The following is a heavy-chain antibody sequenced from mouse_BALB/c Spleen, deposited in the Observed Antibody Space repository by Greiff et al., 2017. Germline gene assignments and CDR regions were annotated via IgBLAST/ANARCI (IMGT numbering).Heavy chain of an antibody. Sequence: VQLQQSGPELMKPGASVKISCKASGYSFTSYYMHWVKQSHGKSLEWIGYIDPFNGGTSYNQKFKGKATLTVDKSSSTAYMHLSSLTSEDSAVYYCARWMDLRGLFAYWGQGTLVTVSA. J-gene: IGHJ3*01. V-gene: IGHV1S135*01. CDR1: GYSFTSYY. CDR3: ARWMDLRGLFAY. CDR2: IDPFNGGT. D-gene: IGHD2-3*01.